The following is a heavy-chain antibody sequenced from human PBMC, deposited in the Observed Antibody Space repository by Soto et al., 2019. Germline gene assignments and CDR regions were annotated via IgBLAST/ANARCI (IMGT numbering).Heavy chain of an antibody. CDR3: AQGGALESINPYYFDY. J-gene: IGHJ4*02. V-gene: IGHV3-30*18. CDR2: ISYDGGNK. CDR1: GFTFSNYG. D-gene: IGHD3-3*01. Sequence: QVQLVESGGGVVQPGRSLRLSCAVSGFTFSNYGMHWVRQAPGKGLEWVAVISYDGGNKYYADSVKGRFTISRDNSKNTLYLHTNSLRAEDTAVYYCAQGGALESINPYYFDYWGQGTLVTVSS.